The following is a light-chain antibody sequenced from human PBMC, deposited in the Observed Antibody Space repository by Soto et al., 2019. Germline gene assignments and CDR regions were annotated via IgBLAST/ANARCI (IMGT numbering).Light chain of an antibody. Sequence: EIVLAQSLGTLSLSPGERATLSCRASQRVSNTYLAWYQQKPGQAPRLLIYGVSSRATGIPDRFSGSGSGTDFTLTISRLEHEDFAVYYCQQYSSSPVTFGGGTKVEIK. CDR3: QQYSSSPVT. CDR2: GVS. CDR1: QRVSNTY. J-gene: IGKJ4*01. V-gene: IGKV3-20*01.